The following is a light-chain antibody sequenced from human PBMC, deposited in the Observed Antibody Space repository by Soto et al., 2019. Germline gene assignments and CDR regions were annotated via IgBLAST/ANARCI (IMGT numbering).Light chain of an antibody. Sequence: QSALTQPASVSGSPGQSITISCTGTSSDIGRYDFVSWYQQHPGKAPKLLIYEVTNRPSGVSNRFSGSKSGNTASLTISELQAEDVAYYYCNSYFTNTLPYVFGTGTKAAVL. J-gene: IGLJ1*01. V-gene: IGLV2-14*01. CDR2: EVT. CDR1: SSDIGRYDF. CDR3: NSYFTNTLPYV.